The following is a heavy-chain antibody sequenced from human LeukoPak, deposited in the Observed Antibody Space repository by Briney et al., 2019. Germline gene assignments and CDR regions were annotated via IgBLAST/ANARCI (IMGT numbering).Heavy chain of an antibody. V-gene: IGHV4-39*01. CDR2: IYTSGST. CDR3: AGSHCSGGSCPFDY. J-gene: IGHJ4*02. Sequence: SETLSLTCTVSGGSISSSSYYWGWIRQPPGKGLEWIGSIYTSGSTYYNPSLKSRVTISVDTSKNQFSLKLSSVTAADTAVYYCAGSHCSGGSCPFDYWGQGTLVTVSS. CDR1: GGSISSSSYY. D-gene: IGHD2-15*01.